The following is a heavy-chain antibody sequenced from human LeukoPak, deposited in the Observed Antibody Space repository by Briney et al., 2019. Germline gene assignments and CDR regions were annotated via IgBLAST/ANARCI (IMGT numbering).Heavy chain of an antibody. CDR2: IWYDGSNK. D-gene: IGHD6-19*01. J-gene: IGHJ4*02. V-gene: IGHV3-33*01. Sequence: GGSLRLSCAASGFTFSSYGMHWVRQAPGKGLEWVAVIWYDGSNKYYADSVKGRFTISRDNSKNTLYLQMNSLRAEDTAVYYCARGPNSSGWYGGSFDYWGQGTLVTVSS. CDR1: GFTFSSYG. CDR3: ARGPNSSGWYGGSFDY.